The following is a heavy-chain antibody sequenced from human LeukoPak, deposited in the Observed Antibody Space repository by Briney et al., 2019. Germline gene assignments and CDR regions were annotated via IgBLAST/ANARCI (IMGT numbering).Heavy chain of an antibody. V-gene: IGHV3-74*01. Sequence: GGSLRLSCAASGFTFSDYYMSWIRQAPGKGLVWVSRINTDGSSTSYADSVKGRFTISRDNAKNTLYLQMNSLRAEDTAVYYCARDERDNWFDPWGQGTLVTVSS. CDR2: INTDGSST. J-gene: IGHJ5*02. CDR3: ARDERDNWFDP. CDR1: GFTFSDYY.